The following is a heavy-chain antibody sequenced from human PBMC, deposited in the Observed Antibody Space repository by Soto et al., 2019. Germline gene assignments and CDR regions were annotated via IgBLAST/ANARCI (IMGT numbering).Heavy chain of an antibody. V-gene: IGHV2-5*02. CDR2: IYWDDDK. CDR1: GFSLSTSGVG. D-gene: IGHD2-8*01. Sequence: QITLKESGPTLVKPTQTLTLTCTFSGFSLSTSGVGVGWIRQPPGKALEWLALIYWDDDKRYSPSLKSRLTITKDTSKTQVVLTMTNMDPVDTATYYCAHRREGLGYCTNGVCYGFDYWGQGTLVTVSS. CDR3: AHRREGLGYCTNGVCYGFDY. J-gene: IGHJ4*02.